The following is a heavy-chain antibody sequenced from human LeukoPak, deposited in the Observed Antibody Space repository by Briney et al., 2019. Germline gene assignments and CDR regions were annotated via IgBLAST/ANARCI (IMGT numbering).Heavy chain of an antibody. CDR3: ARGVDTAIVSGGYNFFDP. Sequence: PSETLSLTCTVSNDSINTYSWNWIRQPAGKGLEWIGRIYTTGTTDYNPSRKSRVTMSVDTSKNHFSLKMTSITAADTAVYYCARGVDTAIVSGGYNFFDPWGQGILVTVSS. J-gene: IGHJ5*02. CDR2: IYTTGTT. D-gene: IGHD5-18*01. V-gene: IGHV4-4*07. CDR1: NDSINTYS.